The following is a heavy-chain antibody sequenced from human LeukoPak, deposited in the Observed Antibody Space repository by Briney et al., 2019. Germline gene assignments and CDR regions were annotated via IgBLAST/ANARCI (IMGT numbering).Heavy chain of an antibody. CDR2: ISAYNGNT. CDR3: ARNIVLMVYAIRYYGMDV. D-gene: IGHD2-8*01. CDR1: GYTFTSYG. J-gene: IGHJ6*02. V-gene: IGHV1-18*01. Sequence: ASVKVSCKASGYTFTSYGISWVRQAPGQGLEWMGWISAYNGNTNYAQKLQGRVTMTTDTSTSTAYMELRSLRSDDTAVYYCARNIVLMVYAIRYYGMDVWGQGTTVTVSS.